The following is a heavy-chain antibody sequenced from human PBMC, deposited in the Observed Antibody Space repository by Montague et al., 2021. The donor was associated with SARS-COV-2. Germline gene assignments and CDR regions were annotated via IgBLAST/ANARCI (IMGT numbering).Heavy chain of an antibody. CDR1: GFIFSNYA. CDR3: AKDTATSRLAVALMDV. Sequence: SLRLSCAASGFIFSNYAMTWVRQAPGKGLEWVSTMSGSGVRRDYADSVKGRFTISRDSSKNTLYLQMNSLRVEDTAVYYCAKDTATSRLAVALMDVWGQGTTVIVSS. CDR2: MSGSGVRR. V-gene: IGHV3-23*01. J-gene: IGHJ6*02. D-gene: IGHD6-19*01.